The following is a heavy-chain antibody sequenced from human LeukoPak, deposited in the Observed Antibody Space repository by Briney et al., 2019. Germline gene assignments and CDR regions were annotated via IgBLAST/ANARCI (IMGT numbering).Heavy chain of an antibody. J-gene: IGHJ6*02. CDR3: ARGRGLYYYGMDV. CDR2: IIPLFGTA. CDR1: GGTFSSYA. Sequence: SVKVSCKTSGGTFSSYAISWVRQAPGQGLEWMGGIIPLFGTANYAQKFQGRVTITADESTSTAYMELSSLRSEDTAVYYCARGRGLYYYGMDVWGQGTMVTVSS. V-gene: IGHV1-69*13.